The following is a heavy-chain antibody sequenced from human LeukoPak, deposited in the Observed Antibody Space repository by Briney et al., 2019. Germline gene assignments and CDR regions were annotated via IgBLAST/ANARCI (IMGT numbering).Heavy chain of an antibody. J-gene: IGHJ3*02. V-gene: IGHV3-30*04. Sequence: GGSLRLSCAASGFTFSSYAMHWVRQAPGKGLEWVAVISYDGSNKYYADSVKGRFTISRDNSKNTLYLQMNSLRAEDTAVYYCARAEGGSSGWYGASPRAFDIWGQGTMVTVSS. CDR1: GFTFSSYA. D-gene: IGHD6-19*01. CDR3: ARAEGGSSGWYGASPRAFDI. CDR2: ISYDGSNK.